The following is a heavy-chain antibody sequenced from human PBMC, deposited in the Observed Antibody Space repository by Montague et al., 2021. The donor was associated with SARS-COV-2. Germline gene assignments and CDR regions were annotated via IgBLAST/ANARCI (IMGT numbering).Heavy chain of an antibody. V-gene: IGHV4-59*01. CDR1: GGSISSYY. Sequence: SETLSLTCTVSGGSISSYYYCWIRQPPGKGLEWIGYIYYSGSTNXKPSLKSRVTISVDTSKNQFSLKLSSVTAADTAVYYCARVFPRWLQFDPYFDYWGQGTLVTVSS. CDR3: ARVFPRWLQFDPYFDY. J-gene: IGHJ4*02. CDR2: IYYSGST. D-gene: IGHD5-24*01.